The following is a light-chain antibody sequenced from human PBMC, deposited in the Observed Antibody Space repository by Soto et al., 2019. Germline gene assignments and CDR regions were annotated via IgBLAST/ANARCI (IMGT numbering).Light chain of an antibody. CDR2: EVT. CDR1: SSDVGGYNY. Sequence: QSVLTQPPSASGSPGQSVTISCTGTSSDVGGYNYVSWYQQLPGKATKLIIYEVTKRPSGVPDRFSGSKSGNTASLTVSGLQAEDEADYYCSSYAGSNNFVFGPGTKLTVL. CDR3: SSYAGSNNFV. J-gene: IGLJ1*01. V-gene: IGLV2-8*01.